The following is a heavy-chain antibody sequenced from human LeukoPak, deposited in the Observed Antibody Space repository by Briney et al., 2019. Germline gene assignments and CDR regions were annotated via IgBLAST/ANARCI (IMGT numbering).Heavy chain of an antibody. D-gene: IGHD3-10*01. Sequence: PSETLSLTCTVSGGSISSYYWNWIRQPPGKGLEWIGYIYYSGSTNYNPSLKSRVTISVDTSKNQFSLKLSSVTAADTAVYYCARGRYRMSMVREYYFDYWGQGTLVTVSS. CDR2: IYYSGST. CDR3: ARGRYRMSMVREYYFDY. J-gene: IGHJ4*02. CDR1: GGSISSYY. V-gene: IGHV4-59*01.